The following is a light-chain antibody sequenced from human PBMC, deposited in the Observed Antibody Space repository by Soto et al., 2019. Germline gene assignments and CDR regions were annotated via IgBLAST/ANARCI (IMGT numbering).Light chain of an antibody. Sequence: QSALTQPASVSGSPGQSITISCTGTSSDVGGYNYVSWYQHHPGKAPKLMIYDVGNRPSEISNRFYGSKSGNTASLTISGLQADDEADYYCSSYTSSSTVVFGGGTKLTVL. J-gene: IGLJ2*01. CDR3: SSYTSSSTVV. V-gene: IGLV2-14*03. CDR1: SSDVGGYNY. CDR2: DVG.